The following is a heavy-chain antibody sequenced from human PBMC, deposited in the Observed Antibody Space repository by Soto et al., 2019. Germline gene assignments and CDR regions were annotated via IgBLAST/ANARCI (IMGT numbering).Heavy chain of an antibody. J-gene: IGHJ4*02. Sequence: QVQLQESGPGLVKPSETLSLTCTVSGGSISTSYWSWIRQPPGKGLEWLGYVYYIGSTKYNPSLKNRVTISVDTSQNQFSLKLESVSAADTALYYCARDASGLDFWDGPWYSDSWGQGTLVTVSS. CDR2: VYYIGST. D-gene: IGHD3-3*01. V-gene: IGHV4-59*01. CDR1: GGSISTSY. CDR3: ARDASGLDFWDGPWYSDS.